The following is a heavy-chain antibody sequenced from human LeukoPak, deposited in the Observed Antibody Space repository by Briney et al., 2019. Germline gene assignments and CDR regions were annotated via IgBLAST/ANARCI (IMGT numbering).Heavy chain of an antibody. V-gene: IGHV4-39*07. CDR2: IYYGGST. Sequence: SETLSLTCTVSGGSISSSSYHWGWIRQPPGKGLEWIGSIYYGGSTDYNPSLKSRVTISVDTSKNQFSLKLSSVTAADTAVYYCARGEWPGGYYYSNWFDPWGQGTLVTVSS. J-gene: IGHJ5*02. CDR1: GGSISSSSYH. D-gene: IGHD3-22*01. CDR3: ARGEWPGGYYYSNWFDP.